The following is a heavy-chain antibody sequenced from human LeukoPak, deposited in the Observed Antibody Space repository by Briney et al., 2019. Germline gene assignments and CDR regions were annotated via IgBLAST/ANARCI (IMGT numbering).Heavy chain of an antibody. Sequence: PSETLSLTCTVSGGSISTYYWSWIRQPPGKGLGWIGYIYYTGSTSYNPSLKRRVTISLDASKNQFSLELNSVTPADTAVYYCATPDSSGYYYLYWGQGTLVTVSS. CDR3: ATPDSSGYYYLY. CDR2: IYYTGST. V-gene: IGHV4-59*01. J-gene: IGHJ4*02. D-gene: IGHD3-22*01. CDR1: GGSISTYY.